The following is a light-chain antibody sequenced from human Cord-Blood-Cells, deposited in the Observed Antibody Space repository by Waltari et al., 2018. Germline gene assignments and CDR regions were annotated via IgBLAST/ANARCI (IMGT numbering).Light chain of an antibody. CDR2: DAS. V-gene: IGKV1-5*01. CDR3: QQYNSYSQT. CDR1: QRFSSG. Sequence: DIQMTKSPSTLSASVGDRVTITCRASQRFSSGLAWYQQKPGKAPNLLIYDASSLESGVPSRFSGSGSGTEFTLTISSLQPDDCATYYCQQYNSYSQTFGQGTKVEIK. J-gene: IGKJ1*01.